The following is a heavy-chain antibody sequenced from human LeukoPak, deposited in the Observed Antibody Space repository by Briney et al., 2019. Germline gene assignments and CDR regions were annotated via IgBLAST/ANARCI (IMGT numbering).Heavy chain of an antibody. D-gene: IGHD3-10*02. CDR1: GFTFSSYW. V-gene: IGHV3-74*01. J-gene: IGHJ3*01. Sequence: GGSLRLSCAASGFTFSSYWMHWVRQAPGKGLVWVSRINSDGSSTSYADSVKDRFTISRDNAKNTLYLQMNSLRAEDTAVYYCTTFVALRAFDVWGQGTMVTVS. CDR3: TTFVALRAFDV. CDR2: INSDGSST.